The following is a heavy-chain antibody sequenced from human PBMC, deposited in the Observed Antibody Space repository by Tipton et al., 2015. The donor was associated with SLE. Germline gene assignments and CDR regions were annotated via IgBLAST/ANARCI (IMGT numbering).Heavy chain of an antibody. CDR1: GFTFSNAW. CDR2: IKSKTDGGTT. J-gene: IGHJ6*02. D-gene: IGHD5-12*01. V-gene: IGHV3-15*01. Sequence: SLRLSCAASGFTFSNAWMSWVRQAPGKGLEWVGRIKSKTDGGTTDYAAPVKGRFTISRDDSKNTLYLQMNSLKTEDTAVYYCTTPLGHSGYDFYYYYGMDVWGQGTTVTVSS. CDR3: TTPLGHSGYDFYYYYGMDV.